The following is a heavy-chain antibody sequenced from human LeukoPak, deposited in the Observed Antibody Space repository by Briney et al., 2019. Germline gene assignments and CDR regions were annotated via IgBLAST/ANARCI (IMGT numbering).Heavy chain of an antibody. CDR1: GFTFSDYY. J-gene: IGHJ4*02. CDR2: ISSSGSTI. V-gene: IGHV3-11*01. Sequence: GGSLRLSCAASGFTFSDYYMSWIRQAPGKGLEWVSYISSSGSTIYYADSVKGRFTIPRDNAKNSLYLQMNSLRAEDTAVYYCARAQDIVVVVADYWGQGTLVTVSS. D-gene: IGHD2-15*01. CDR3: ARAQDIVVVVADY.